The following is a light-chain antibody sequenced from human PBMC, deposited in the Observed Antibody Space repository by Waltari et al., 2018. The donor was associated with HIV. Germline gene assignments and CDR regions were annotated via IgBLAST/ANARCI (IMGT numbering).Light chain of an antibody. J-gene: IGKJ2*01. CDR1: QSISPY. CDR3: QQYDSYPYT. V-gene: IGKV1-39*01. Sequence: DIQMTQSPSSLSASVGDRVIITCRASQSISPYVNWYQQTPGSAPKLLIRAASSLQGGVPSRFSGSGSGTEFTLTISSLQPDDFAAYYCQQYDSYPYTFGQGTKLGIK. CDR2: AAS.